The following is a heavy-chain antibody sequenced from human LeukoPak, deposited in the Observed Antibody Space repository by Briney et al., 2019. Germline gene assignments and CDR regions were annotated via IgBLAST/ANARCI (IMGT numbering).Heavy chain of an antibody. CDR2: ISSSSSYI. J-gene: IGHJ3*02. V-gene: IGHV3-21*01. CDR1: GFTFSSYS. CDR3: ARDLRSYGFREDDAFDI. Sequence: GGSLRLSCAASGFTFSSYSVNWVRQAPGKGLEWVSSISSSSSYIYYADSVKGRFTISRDNAKNSLYLQMNSLRAEDTAVYYCARDLRSYGFREDDAFDIWGQGTMVTVSS. D-gene: IGHD5-18*01.